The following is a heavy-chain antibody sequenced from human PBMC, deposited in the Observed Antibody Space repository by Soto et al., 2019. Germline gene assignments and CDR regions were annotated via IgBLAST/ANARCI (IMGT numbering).Heavy chain of an antibody. V-gene: IGHV3-23*01. CDR2: ISGSGGST. Sequence: GGSLRLSCAASGFTFSSYAMSWVRQAPGKGLEWVSAISGSGGSTYYADSVKGRFTISRDNSKNTLYLQMNSLRAEDTAVYYCAKVSARVVTTSYGMDVWGQGATVTVSS. D-gene: IGHD3-3*01. CDR3: AKVSARVVTTSYGMDV. J-gene: IGHJ6*02. CDR1: GFTFSSYA.